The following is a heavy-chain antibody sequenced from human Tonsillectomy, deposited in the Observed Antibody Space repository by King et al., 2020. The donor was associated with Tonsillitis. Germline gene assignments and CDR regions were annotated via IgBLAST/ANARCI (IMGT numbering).Heavy chain of an antibody. CDR2: IYHRESP. CDR3: ARDAGDYGMDV. V-gene: IGHV4-30-2*01. Sequence: QVQLQESGSGLVKPSQTLSLTCAVSGGSISSGGYSWSWIRQPPGKGLEWIGYIYHRESPYYNPFPKSRVTISIDRSKNHLSLNLSSVTAADTAVYYCARDAGDYGMDVWGQGTTVTVSS. D-gene: IGHD4-17*01. J-gene: IGHJ6*02. CDR1: GGSISSGGYS.